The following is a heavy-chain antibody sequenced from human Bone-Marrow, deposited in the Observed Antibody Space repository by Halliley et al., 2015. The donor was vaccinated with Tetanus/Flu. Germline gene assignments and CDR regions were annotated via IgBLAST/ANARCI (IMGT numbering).Heavy chain of an antibody. CDR2: ISDSGANI. V-gene: IGHV3-21*01. Sequence: ISDSGANIYYADSGKGRFTISRDNAKNSLYLQMNSLRAEDTAVYYCARDPPRGCSSASCSGYWGRGTLVTVSS. D-gene: IGHD2-2*01. CDR3: ARDPPRGCSSASCSGY. J-gene: IGHJ4*02.